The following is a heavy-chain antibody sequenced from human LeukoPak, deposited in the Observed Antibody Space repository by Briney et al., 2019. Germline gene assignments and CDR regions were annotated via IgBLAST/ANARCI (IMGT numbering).Heavy chain of an antibody. V-gene: IGHV3-30*01. D-gene: IGHD3-10*01. Sequence: PGRSLRLSCAASGFTFSSYAMHWVRQAPGKGLEWVAVISYDGSNKYYADSVKGRFTISRDNSKNTLYLQMNSLRAEDTAVYYCARDQAGSGSYPTTPDYWGQRTLVTVSS. CDR1: GFTFSSYA. CDR3: ARDQAGSGSYPTTPDY. J-gene: IGHJ4*02. CDR2: ISYDGSNK.